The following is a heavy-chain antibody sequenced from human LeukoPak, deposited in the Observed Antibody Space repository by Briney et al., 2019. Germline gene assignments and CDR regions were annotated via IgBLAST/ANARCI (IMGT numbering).Heavy chain of an antibody. CDR3: APRGVTTVEGFDY. CDR1: GYTFTSYG. J-gene: IGHJ4*02. D-gene: IGHD4-11*01. Sequence: GASVKVSCKASGYTFTSYGISWVRQAPGQGLEWMGWINTNTGNPTYAQGFTGRFVFSLDTSVSTAYLQISSLKAEDTAVYYCAPRGVTTVEGFDYWGQGTLVTVSS. V-gene: IGHV7-4-1*02. CDR2: INTNTGNP.